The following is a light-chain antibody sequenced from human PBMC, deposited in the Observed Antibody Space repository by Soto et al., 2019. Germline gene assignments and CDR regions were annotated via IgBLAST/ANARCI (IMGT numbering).Light chain of an antibody. Sequence: QSALTQPASVSGSPGQSIVISCTGTSSVVGGYNYVSWYQQHPGKAPKLMIYDVTNRPSGVSNRFSGSKSGNTASLTVSGLQAEDEADYYCSSYTTTNIPVFGGGTKLTVL. V-gene: IGLV2-14*01. J-gene: IGLJ2*01. CDR2: DVT. CDR1: SSVVGGYNY. CDR3: SSYTTTNIPV.